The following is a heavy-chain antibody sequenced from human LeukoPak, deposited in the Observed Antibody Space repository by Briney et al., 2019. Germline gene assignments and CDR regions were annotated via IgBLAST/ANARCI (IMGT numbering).Heavy chain of an antibody. CDR3: ARESMVRGYDY. D-gene: IGHD3-10*01. J-gene: IGHJ4*02. CDR1: GGSISSYY. V-gene: IGHV4-59*01. CDR2: IYYSGST. Sequence: PSETLSLTCTVSGGSISSYYWSWIRQPPGKGLEWIGYIYYSGSTNYNPSPKSRVTISVDTSKNQFSLKLSSVTAADTAVYYCARESMVRGYDYWGQGTLVTVSS.